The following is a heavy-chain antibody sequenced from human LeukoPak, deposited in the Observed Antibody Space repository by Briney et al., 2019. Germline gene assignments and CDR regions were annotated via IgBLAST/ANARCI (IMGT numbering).Heavy chain of an antibody. D-gene: IGHD4-17*01. Sequence: GGSLRLSCAASGFTFSSYEMNWVRQAPGKGLEWVSYISSSGSTIYYADSVKGRFTISRDNAKNSLHLQMNSLRAEDTAVYYCARERASRGDYTYWGQGTLVTVSS. CDR3: ARERASRGDYTY. CDR2: ISSSGSTI. CDR1: GFTFSSYE. V-gene: IGHV3-48*03. J-gene: IGHJ4*02.